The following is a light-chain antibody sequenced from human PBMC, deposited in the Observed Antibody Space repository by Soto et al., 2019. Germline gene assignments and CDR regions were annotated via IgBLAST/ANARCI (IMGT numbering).Light chain of an antibody. CDR1: QSVSSSY. CDR3: QQYGSSPLIT. V-gene: IGKV3-20*01. Sequence: EIVLTQSPGTLSLSPGERATLSCRASQSVSSSYLAWYQRKPGQAPRLLIHGASSRATGIPDRFSGSGSGTDFTLTISRLEPEDFAVYYCQQYGSSPLITFGQGTRLEIK. J-gene: IGKJ5*01. CDR2: GAS.